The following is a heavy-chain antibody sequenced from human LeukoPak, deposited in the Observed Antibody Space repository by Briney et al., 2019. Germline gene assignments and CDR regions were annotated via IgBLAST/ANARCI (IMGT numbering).Heavy chain of an antibody. CDR3: ARDLYDSSGYEFDY. J-gene: IGHJ4*02. D-gene: IGHD3-22*01. CDR2: IYYTGST. V-gene: IGHV4-39*07. CDR1: GGSISSSSYY. Sequence: SETPSLTCTVSGGSISSSSYYWGWIRQPPGKGLEWIGSIYYTGSTYYNPSLKSRVTISVDTSKNQFSLKLSSVTAADTAVYYCARDLYDSSGYEFDYWGQGTLVTVSS.